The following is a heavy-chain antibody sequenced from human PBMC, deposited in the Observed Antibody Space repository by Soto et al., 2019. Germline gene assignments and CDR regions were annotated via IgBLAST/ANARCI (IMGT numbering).Heavy chain of an antibody. CDR3: ASSYGSGYRAFDY. D-gene: IGHD3-10*01. V-gene: IGHV1-69*02. CDR1: GDTFNFYS. Sequence: QVQLVQSGAEVKRPGSSVKVSCKASGDTFNFYSINWVRQAPGLGLEWMGRVNPIVSMSNYAQKFQGRVTXTXDXXTSTDYMELSSLRSEDTAIYYCASSYGSGYRAFDYWGQGALVTVSS. J-gene: IGHJ4*02. CDR2: VNPIVSMS.